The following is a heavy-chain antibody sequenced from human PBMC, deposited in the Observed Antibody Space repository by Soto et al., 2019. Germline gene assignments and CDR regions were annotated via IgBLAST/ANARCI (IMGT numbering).Heavy chain of an antibody. V-gene: IGHV3-23*01. D-gene: IGHD2-2*01. CDR2: ISGSGGST. J-gene: IGHJ5*02. CDR1: GFTFSSYA. Sequence: GGSLRLSCAASGFTFSSYAMSWVRQAPGKGLEWVSAISGSGGSTYYADSGKGRFTISRDNSKNTLYLQMNSLRAEDTAVYYCAKEALFIVVVPAARSAWFDPWGQGTLVTVSS. CDR3: AKEALFIVVVPAARSAWFDP.